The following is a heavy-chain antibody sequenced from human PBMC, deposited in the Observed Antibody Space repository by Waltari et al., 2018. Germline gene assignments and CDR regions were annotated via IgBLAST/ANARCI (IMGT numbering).Heavy chain of an antibody. V-gene: IGHV1-3*01. D-gene: IGHD3-16*01. CDR2: INAGNGYT. CDR1: GYAFSDYA. CDR3: ARGGLAGGFDI. Sequence: QVQLVQSGAEVKKPGASVKVSCQASGYAFSDYAIHWVRQAPGQRLEWMGWINAGNGYTKYSQNFQGRVTFTRDTSASIAYMELSTLRSEDTAVYYCARGGLAGGFDIWGQGTVVTVFS. J-gene: IGHJ3*02.